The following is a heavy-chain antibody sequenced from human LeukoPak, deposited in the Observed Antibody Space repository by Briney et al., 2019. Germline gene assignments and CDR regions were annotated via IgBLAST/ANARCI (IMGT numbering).Heavy chain of an antibody. CDR1: GFTFSSYA. J-gene: IGHJ6*02. V-gene: IGHV3-73*01. Sequence: GGSLRLSCAASGFTFSSYAMSWVRQASGKGLEWVGRIRSKANSYATAYAASVKGRFTISRDDSRNTAYLQMNSLKTEDTAVYYCTRRDYGDYPGYYYYGMDVWGQGTTVTVSS. CDR3: TRRDYGDYPGYYYYGMDV. CDR2: IRSKANSYAT. D-gene: IGHD4-17*01.